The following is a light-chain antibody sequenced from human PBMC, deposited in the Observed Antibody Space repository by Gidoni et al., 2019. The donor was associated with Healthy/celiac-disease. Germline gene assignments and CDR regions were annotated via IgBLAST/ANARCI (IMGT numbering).Light chain of an antibody. CDR1: QSVSSY. CDR3: QQRFSGT. CDR2: DAS. V-gene: IGKV3-11*01. J-gene: IGKJ2*01. Sequence: EIVLTQSPATLSLSPGERATLSCRASQSVSSYLAWYQQKPGQAPRLLIYDASNRATGIPARFSGSGSGTDFTLTISSLEPEDFAVYYCQQRFSGTFGQGTKLEIK.